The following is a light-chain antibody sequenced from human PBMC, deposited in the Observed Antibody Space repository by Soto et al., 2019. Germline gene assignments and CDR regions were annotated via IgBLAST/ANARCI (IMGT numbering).Light chain of an antibody. CDR2: CAS. CDR3: QQYDSSPWT. J-gene: IGKJ1*01. Sequence: EIVLTQSPGTLSLSPGERATLSCRAGQSVSSSYLAWYQQKPGQAPRLLIYCASSRATGIPDRFSGSGSGTDFTLTISRLEPEDFAVYYCQQYDSSPWTFGQGTKVEIK. CDR1: QSVSSSY. V-gene: IGKV3-20*01.